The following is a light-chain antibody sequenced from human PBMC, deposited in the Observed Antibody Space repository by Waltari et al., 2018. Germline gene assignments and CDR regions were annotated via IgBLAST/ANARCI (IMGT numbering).Light chain of an antibody. CDR1: SSNIGAGYY. CDR3: SAWDSSLSTVL. Sequence: QSVLTQPPSASGAPGQRVTISCTGSSSNIGAGYYVSWYQQFPRTAPKLLIYENNKRPSGGSDRFSGSKSGTSASLTITGLQSEDEADYYCSAWDSSLSTVLFGGGTRLTVL. V-gene: IGLV1-40*01. J-gene: IGLJ2*01. CDR2: ENN.